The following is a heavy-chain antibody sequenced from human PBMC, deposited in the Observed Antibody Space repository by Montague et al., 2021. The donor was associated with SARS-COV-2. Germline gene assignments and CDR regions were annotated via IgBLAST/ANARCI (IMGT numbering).Heavy chain of an antibody. J-gene: IGHJ3*02. CDR2: INRSGSTT. CDR1: GFPFSNYA. CDR3: ATDPGAFDI. V-gene: IGHV3-23*01. Sequence: SLRLSCAASGFPFSNYAMTWVRQAPGKGLEWVSVINRSGSTTYYTDSVKGQFTISRDNSKNTLYLQMNSLRGEDTAVYYCATDPGAFDIWGQGTMVTVSS.